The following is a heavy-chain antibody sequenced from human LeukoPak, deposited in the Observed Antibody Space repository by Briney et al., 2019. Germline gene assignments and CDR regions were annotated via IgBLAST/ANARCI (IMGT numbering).Heavy chain of an antibody. J-gene: IGHJ4*02. CDR1: TFTFSNYW. D-gene: IGHD5-24*01. V-gene: IGHV3-7*04. Sequence: PGGSLRLSRAASTFTFSNYWMIWVRQAPGKGLEWVANIKHDGTETNYVDSVKGRFTISRDNAKKSLYLQMNSLRAEDSAVYYCATDRDGYRKNWYRFHYWGQGTLVAVSS. CDR2: IKHDGTET. CDR3: ATDRDGYRKNWYRFHY.